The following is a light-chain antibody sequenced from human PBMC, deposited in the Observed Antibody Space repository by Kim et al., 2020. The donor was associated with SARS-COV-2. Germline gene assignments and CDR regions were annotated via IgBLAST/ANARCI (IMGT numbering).Light chain of an antibody. V-gene: IGLV1-47*01. CDR1: SSNIESNY. CDR3: AAWDDSLSGVV. J-gene: IGLJ2*01. Sequence: QSVLTQPPSASGTPGQRVTISCSGSSSNIESNYVSWYQQLPGTAPKLLIYRNNLRPPGVPDRFSGSKSGTSASLVISGLRSEDEADYHCAAWDDSLSGVVFGGGTQLTVL. CDR2: RNN.